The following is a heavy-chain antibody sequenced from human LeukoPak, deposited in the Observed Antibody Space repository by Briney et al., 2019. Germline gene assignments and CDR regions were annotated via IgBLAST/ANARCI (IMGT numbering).Heavy chain of an antibody. Sequence: GGSLRLSCAASGFTFRSYSMNWVRQAPGKGLEWVSYISSSSSTIYYADSVKGRFTISRDNAKNSLYLQMNSLRAEDTAVYYCARDTRTGATTKFDYWGQGTLVTVSS. V-gene: IGHV3-48*01. J-gene: IGHJ4*02. CDR2: ISSSSSTI. D-gene: IGHD5-12*01. CDR3: ARDTRTGATTKFDY. CDR1: GFTFRSYS.